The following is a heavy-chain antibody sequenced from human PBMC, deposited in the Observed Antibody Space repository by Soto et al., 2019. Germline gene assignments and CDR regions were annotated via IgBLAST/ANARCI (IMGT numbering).Heavy chain of an antibody. CDR3: ARDEGIGGSGPFDF. CDR2: IYHSGNT. CDR1: GGSISSGGYS. Sequence: SETLSLTCAVSGGSISSGGYSWSWIRQPPGKGLEWIGYIYHSGNTYYNPSLKSRVTISIDRSKNQFSLRLSSVTAADTAVYYCARDEGIGGSGPFDFWGQGALVTVSS. V-gene: IGHV4-30-2*01. D-gene: IGHD6-19*01. J-gene: IGHJ4*02.